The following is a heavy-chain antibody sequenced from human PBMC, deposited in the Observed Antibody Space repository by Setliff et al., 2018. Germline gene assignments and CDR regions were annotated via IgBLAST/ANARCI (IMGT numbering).Heavy chain of an antibody. CDR3: ARRWNFGPYGSGIHDGFDM. V-gene: IGHV4-34*01. Sequence: SETLSLTCAVYDGSFSDYYWSWIRQPPGKGLEWIGEINHYGSTKYKSSLKSRVTISVDTSKNQFSLKLNSVAAADTAVYYCARRWNFGPYGSGIHDGFDMWGQGTMVT. J-gene: IGHJ3*02. D-gene: IGHD3-10*01. CDR1: DGSFSDYY. CDR2: INHYGST.